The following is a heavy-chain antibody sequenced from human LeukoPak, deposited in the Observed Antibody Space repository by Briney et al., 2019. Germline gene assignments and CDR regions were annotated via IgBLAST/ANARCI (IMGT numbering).Heavy chain of an antibody. CDR2: IWFDGSNK. J-gene: IGHJ4*02. Sequence: GRSLRLSCAASGFTFSSYGMRWVRQAPGKGLEWVAVIWFDGSNKYYADSVKGRFTISRDNSKNTLYLQMNSLRAEDTAVYYCARDSISDYLLQFDYWGQGTLVTVSS. V-gene: IGHV3-33*01. CDR3: ARDSISDYLLQFDY. D-gene: IGHD3-16*01. CDR1: GFTFSSYG.